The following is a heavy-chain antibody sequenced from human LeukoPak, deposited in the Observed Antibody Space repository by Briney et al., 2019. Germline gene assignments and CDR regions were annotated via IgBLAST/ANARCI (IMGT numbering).Heavy chain of an antibody. Sequence: ASVKVSCKASGYTFASYGISWVRQAPGQGLEWMGWISAYNGNTNYAQKLQGRVTMTTDTSTSTAYMELSSLRSEDTAVYYCARGPYYDFWSGYEDLSDYYYYGMDVWGQGTTVTVSS. CDR1: GYTFASYG. CDR3: ARGPYYDFWSGYEDLSDYYYYGMDV. D-gene: IGHD3-3*01. V-gene: IGHV1-18*01. J-gene: IGHJ6*02. CDR2: ISAYNGNT.